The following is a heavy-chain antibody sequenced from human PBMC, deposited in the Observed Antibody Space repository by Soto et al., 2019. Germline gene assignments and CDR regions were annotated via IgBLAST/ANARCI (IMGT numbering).Heavy chain of an antibody. V-gene: IGHV4-34*01. D-gene: IGHD6-19*01. J-gene: IGHJ6*02. CDR2: INHSGST. Sequence: SETLSLTCAVYGGSFSGYYWSWIRQPPGKGLEWIGEINHSGSTNYNPSLKSRVTISVDTSKNQFSLKLSSVTAADTAVYYCARDPISSGWAMVVWGQGTTVTVSS. CDR3: ARDPISSGWAMVV. CDR1: GGSFSGYY.